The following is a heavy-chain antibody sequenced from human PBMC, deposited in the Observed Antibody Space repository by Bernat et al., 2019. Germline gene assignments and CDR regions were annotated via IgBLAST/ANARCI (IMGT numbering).Heavy chain of an antibody. CDR2: INAGNGNT. V-gene: IGHV1-3*01. J-gene: IGHJ4*02. CDR3: ARMTVTTFYFDY. Sequence: QVQLVQSGAEVKKPGASVKVSCKASGYTFTSYAMHWVRQAPGQRLEWMGWINAGNGNTKYSQKFQGRVTITRDTSASTAYMELISLRSEDTAVYYCARMTVTTFYFDYWGQGTLVTVSS. D-gene: IGHD4-11*01. CDR1: GYTFTSYA.